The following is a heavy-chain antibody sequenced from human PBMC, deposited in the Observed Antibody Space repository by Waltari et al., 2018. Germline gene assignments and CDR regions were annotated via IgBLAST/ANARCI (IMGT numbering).Heavy chain of an antibody. CDR2: IIPILGIA. Sequence: QVQLVQSGAEVKKPGSSVKVSCKASGGTFSSYAISWVRQAPGQGLEWMGGIIPILGIANYAQKFQGRVTITADKSTSTAYMELSSLRSEDTAVYYCASTPEGYYDSSGYLLDAFDIWGQGTMVTVSS. CDR3: ASTPEGYYDSSGYLLDAFDI. CDR1: GGTFSSYA. J-gene: IGHJ3*02. V-gene: IGHV1-69*10. D-gene: IGHD3-22*01.